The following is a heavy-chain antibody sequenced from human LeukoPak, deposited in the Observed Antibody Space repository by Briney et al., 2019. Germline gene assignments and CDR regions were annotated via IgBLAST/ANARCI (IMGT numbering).Heavy chain of an antibody. J-gene: IGHJ5*02. Sequence: GGSLRLSCAASGFTFSSYSMNWVRQAPGKGLEWVSYISSSSSTIYYADSVKGRFTISRDNAKNSLYLQMNSLRAEDTAVYYCASKAGATFVGFWFDPWGQGTLVTVSS. V-gene: IGHV3-48*04. CDR3: ASKAGATFVGFWFDP. D-gene: IGHD1-26*01. CDR1: GFTFSSYS. CDR2: ISSSSSTI.